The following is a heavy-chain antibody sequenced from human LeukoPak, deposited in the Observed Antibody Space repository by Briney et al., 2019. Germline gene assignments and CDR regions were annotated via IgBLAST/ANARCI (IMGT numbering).Heavy chain of an antibody. CDR2: LYSGGTT. V-gene: IGHV3-53*01. CDR1: GIIVSSNY. Sequence: GGSLRLSCAASGIIVSSNYMTWVRQAPGKGLEWISVLYSGGTTYYADSVKGRFSISRDNSNNTLYLQMNSLRAEDTAVYYCARVNRGAYDSWGQGTLVTVSS. D-gene: IGHD5-12*01. J-gene: IGHJ5*02. CDR3: ARVNRGAYDS.